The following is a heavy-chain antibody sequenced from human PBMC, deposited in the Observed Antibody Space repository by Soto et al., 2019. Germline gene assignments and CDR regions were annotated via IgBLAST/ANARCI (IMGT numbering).Heavy chain of an antibody. V-gene: IGHV3-23*01. CDR2: IDGSGGIT. J-gene: IGHJ5*02. Sequence: QLLQSGGGLVQPGGSLTLSCAASGFTCGTTDMSWVRQAPGEGLEWVSTIDGSGGITYYADSVKGRFTISRDNSRNTVYLHMNSLRGDDTALYYCVKNSGWFNTWGQGALVTVSS. D-gene: IGHD3-10*01. CDR1: GFTCGTTD. CDR3: VKNSGWFNT.